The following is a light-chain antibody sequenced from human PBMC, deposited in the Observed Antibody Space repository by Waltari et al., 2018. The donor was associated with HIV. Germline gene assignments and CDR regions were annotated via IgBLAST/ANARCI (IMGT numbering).Light chain of an antibody. CDR3: QQSYSLPT. J-gene: IGKJ3*01. CDR1: QNIGHY. V-gene: IGKV1-39*01. CDR2: SAT. Sequence: DIQMTQSPSSLSASIGDSVTITCRASQNIGHYLNWYQQKPGKAPTALISSATTLQRGVPLRFRGSGSGTDFTITITNLRPDDFATYFCQQSYSLPTFGPGTTVDIK.